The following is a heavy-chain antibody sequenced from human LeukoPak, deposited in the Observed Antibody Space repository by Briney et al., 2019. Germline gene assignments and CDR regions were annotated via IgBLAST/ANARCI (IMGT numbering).Heavy chain of an antibody. J-gene: IGHJ4*02. Sequence: GGSLGLSCAASGFTYSNYWMSWVRQAPGKGLEWVANIKQDGRERYYVDSVKGRFTISRDNAKNSMYLQMNSLRADDTAVYYCARDAYIDRYFDYWGQGTLVTVSS. V-gene: IGHV3-7*01. CDR1: GFTYSNYW. CDR2: IKQDGRER. CDR3: ARDAYIDRYFDY. D-gene: IGHD3-22*01.